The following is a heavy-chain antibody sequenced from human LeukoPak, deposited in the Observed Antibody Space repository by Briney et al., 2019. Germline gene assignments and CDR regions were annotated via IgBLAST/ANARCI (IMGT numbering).Heavy chain of an antibody. CDR1: GFTFSNYS. V-gene: IGHV3-21*01. J-gene: IGHJ4*02. CDR3: ASLNRADCSSTSCHTHY. CDR2: ISSSSSYI. Sequence: GGSLRLSCAASGFTFSNYSMDWVRQAPGKGLEWVSSISSSSSYIYYADSVKGRFTISRDNAKNSLYLQMNSLRAEDTALYYCASLNRADCSSTSCHTHYWGQGTLVTVSS. D-gene: IGHD2-2*01.